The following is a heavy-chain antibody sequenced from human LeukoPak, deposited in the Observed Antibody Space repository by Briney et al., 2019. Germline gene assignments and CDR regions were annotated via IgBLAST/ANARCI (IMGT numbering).Heavy chain of an antibody. CDR3: AKDTGGDYVFDY. CDR1: GFTFSDYY. Sequence: PGGSLRLSCATSGFTFSDYYMSWVRQAPGKGLEWISDISLSGSNIYYADSVKGRFTISRDNSKNTLYLQMNSLRAEDTAVYYCAKDTGGDYVFDYWGQGTLVTVSS. J-gene: IGHJ4*02. D-gene: IGHD4-17*01. CDR2: ISLSGSNI. V-gene: IGHV3-11*04.